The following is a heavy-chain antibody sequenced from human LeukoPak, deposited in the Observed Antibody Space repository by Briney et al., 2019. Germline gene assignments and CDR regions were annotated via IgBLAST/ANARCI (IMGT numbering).Heavy chain of an antibody. CDR1: GGSISSSSDY. Sequence: PSETLALTCTVSGGSISSSSDYWGWIRQPPGKGLEWIGSIYYSGSTYYNPSLKSRVTISVDTSKNQFSLKLSSVTAADTALYYCARQHYYDSSGYYEFGYWGQGTLVTVSS. CDR3: ARQHYYDSSGYYEFGY. CDR2: IYYSGST. J-gene: IGHJ4*02. V-gene: IGHV4-39*01. D-gene: IGHD3-22*01.